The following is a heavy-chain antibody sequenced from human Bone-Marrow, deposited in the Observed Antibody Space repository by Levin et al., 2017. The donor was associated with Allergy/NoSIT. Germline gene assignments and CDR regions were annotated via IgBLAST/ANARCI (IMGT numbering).Heavy chain of an antibody. CDR3: STESADTAADTFDI. V-gene: IGHV1-18*01. D-gene: IGHD5-18*01. CDR2: ISPYNGDT. J-gene: IGHJ3*02. CDR1: GYSFSNFG. Sequence: ASVKVSCKASGYSFSNFGLSWVRQAPGQGLEWMGWISPYNGDTKYAQKLQGRVTMTTATSTSTAYMELRSLNSDDTAAHYCSTESADTAADTFDIWGQGTMVTVSS.